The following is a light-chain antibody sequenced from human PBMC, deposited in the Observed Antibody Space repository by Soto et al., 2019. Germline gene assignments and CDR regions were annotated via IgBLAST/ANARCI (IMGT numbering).Light chain of an antibody. V-gene: IGKV3D-15*01. Sequence: EIVMTQSPATLSVSPGGRATLSCRASQSISDTLAWYQQKPGQAPRLLIYGAFNRAAGIPARFSGSGSGTDFTLTISSLQPEDFATYYCQQLNSYPITFGQGTRLEIK. CDR3: QQLNSYPIT. CDR2: GAF. J-gene: IGKJ5*01. CDR1: QSISDT.